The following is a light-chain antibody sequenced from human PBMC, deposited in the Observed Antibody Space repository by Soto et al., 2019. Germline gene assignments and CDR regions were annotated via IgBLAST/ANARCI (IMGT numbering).Light chain of an antibody. CDR2: GAS. CDR1: QSLSNK. V-gene: IGKV3-15*01. Sequence: EIVMTQSQATLSVSPGERATLSCRASQSLSNKLAWYQQKPGQAPRLLIYGASTRATGIPARFSGSEYGTEFTLTMGSLLGDAGAMYYCQEYSSWQPITFGGGTKVDIK. CDR3: QEYSSWQPIT. J-gene: IGKJ4*01.